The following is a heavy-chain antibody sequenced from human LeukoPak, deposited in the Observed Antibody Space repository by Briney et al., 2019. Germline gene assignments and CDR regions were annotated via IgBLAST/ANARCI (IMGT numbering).Heavy chain of an antibody. CDR2: IYTSGST. CDR1: GDSISSGTYY. CDR3: ARLGIFGWFDP. J-gene: IGHJ5*02. Sequence: SETLSLTCTVSGDSISSGTYYWSWIRQPAGKGLEWIGRIYTSGSTNYNPSLKSRVTISVDTSKNQFSLKLSSVTAADTAVYYCARLGIFGWFDPWGQGTLVTVSS. V-gene: IGHV4-61*02. D-gene: IGHD3-3*01.